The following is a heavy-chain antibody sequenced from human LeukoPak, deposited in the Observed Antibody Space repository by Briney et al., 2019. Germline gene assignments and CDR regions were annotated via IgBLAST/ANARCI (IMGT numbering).Heavy chain of an antibody. V-gene: IGHV3-7*01. Sequence: GGSLRLSCAASGFIFNTYWMSWVRQAPGKGLEWVANIKPDGSQKYYVDSVRGRFTISRDNAKNSLYLQMSGLRAEDTAVYYCARGLTRRYNWNYSGFDYWGQGTLVTVSS. CDR3: ARGLTRRYNWNYSGFDY. CDR1: GFIFNTYW. J-gene: IGHJ4*02. D-gene: IGHD1-7*01. CDR2: IKPDGSQK.